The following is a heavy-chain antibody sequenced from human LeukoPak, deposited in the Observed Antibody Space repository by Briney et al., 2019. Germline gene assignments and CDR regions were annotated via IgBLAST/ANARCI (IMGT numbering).Heavy chain of an antibody. D-gene: IGHD7-27*01. J-gene: IGHJ6*03. V-gene: IGHV4-38-2*01. CDR1: GRSFSGYY. CDR3: ARGTDANWGFNYYYMDV. CDR2: IYHSGST. Sequence: SETLSLTCAVYGRSFSGYYWGWIRQPPGKGLEWIGSIYHSGSTYYNPSLKSRVTISVDTSKNQFSLKLSSVTAADTAVYYCARGTDANWGFNYYYMDVWGKGTTVTVSS.